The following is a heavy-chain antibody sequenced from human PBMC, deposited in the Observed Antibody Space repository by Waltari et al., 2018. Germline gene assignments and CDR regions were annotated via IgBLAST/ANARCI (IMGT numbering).Heavy chain of an antibody. CDR1: GFTVSSNY. CDR3: ARSSYYYDSTKPNGGAFDI. J-gene: IGHJ3*02. CDR2: IYSGCST. V-gene: IGHV3-53*01. D-gene: IGHD3-22*01. Sequence: EVQLVESGGGLIQPGGSLRLSCAASGFTVSSNYMSWVRQAPGKGLEWVSVIYSGCSTYYADSVKGRFTISRDNSKNTLYLQMNSLRAEDTAVYYCARSSYYYDSTKPNGGAFDIWGQGTMVTVSS.